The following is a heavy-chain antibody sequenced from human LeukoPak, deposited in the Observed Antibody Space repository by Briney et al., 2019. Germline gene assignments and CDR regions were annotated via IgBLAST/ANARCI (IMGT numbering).Heavy chain of an antibody. CDR2: IYYTGST. J-gene: IGHJ2*01. D-gene: IGHD3-9*01. V-gene: IGHV4-59*01. CDR1: GVSISDYY. CDR3: ARRTYYDTLTGYNYWYFDL. Sequence: SETLSLTCTVSGVSISDYYWSWVRQPPGKGREWIGYIYYTGSTDYNPSLKSRVTMSVDTSKNQFSLNLRSVTATDTAVYYCARRTYYDTLTGYNYWYFDLWGRGTLVTVSS.